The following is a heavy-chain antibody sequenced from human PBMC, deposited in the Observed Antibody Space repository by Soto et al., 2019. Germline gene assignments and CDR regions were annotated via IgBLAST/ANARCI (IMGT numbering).Heavy chain of an antibody. V-gene: IGHV1-69*04. CDR2: IIPILGIT. Sequence: QGLEWMGRIIPILGITNYAQKFQGRVTMTEDTSTNTAYMELSSLRSEDTAVYYCATGLRYGSGSYYKSGMDVWGQGTTVTVSS. J-gene: IGHJ6*02. CDR3: ATGLRYGSGSYYKSGMDV. D-gene: IGHD3-10*01.